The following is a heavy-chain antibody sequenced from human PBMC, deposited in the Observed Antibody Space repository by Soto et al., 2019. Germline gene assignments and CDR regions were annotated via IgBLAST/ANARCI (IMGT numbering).Heavy chain of an antibody. CDR3: AXGYIAGPTXWFDP. J-gene: IGHJ5*02. CDR1: GFTFSSYA. Sequence: EVQLLXSGGGLVQPGESLRLSCAASGFTFSSYALTWVRQAPGKGLEWVSAISNNGGSTYYADSVKGRXXXXXXXXXXXXXXXXXXXXXXXXXVXXXAXGYIAGPTXWFDPWGQGTLVTV. CDR2: ISNNGGST. D-gene: IGHD6-13*01. V-gene: IGHV3-23*01.